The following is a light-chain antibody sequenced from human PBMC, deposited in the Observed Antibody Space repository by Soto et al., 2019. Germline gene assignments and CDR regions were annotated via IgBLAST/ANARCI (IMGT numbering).Light chain of an antibody. CDR3: ATWDDGVNGVL. CDR1: NSNIESHS. Sequence: QSVLTQPPSVSGTPGQRVSISCSGSNSNIESHSVDWYQHFPGTAPKLVINSNDQRPSGVPDRFSGSKSGTSASLGISGLQSEDEADYYCATWDDGVNGVLFGGGTKLTGL. CDR2: SND. V-gene: IGLV1-44*01. J-gene: IGLJ2*01.